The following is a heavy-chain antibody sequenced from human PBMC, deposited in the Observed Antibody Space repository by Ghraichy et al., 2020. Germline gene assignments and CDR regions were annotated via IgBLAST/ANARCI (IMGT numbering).Heavy chain of an antibody. J-gene: IGHJ6*02. CDR2: IIPIFGTA. D-gene: IGHD3-3*01. CDR1: GGTFSSYA. Sequence: SVKVSCKASGGTFSSYAISWVRQAPGQGLEWMGGIIPIFGTANYAQKFQGRVTITADESTSTAYMELSSLRSEDTAVYYCAKLYYDFWSGSDGDYYGMDVWGQGTTVTVSS. V-gene: IGHV1-69*13. CDR3: AKLYYDFWSGSDGDYYGMDV.